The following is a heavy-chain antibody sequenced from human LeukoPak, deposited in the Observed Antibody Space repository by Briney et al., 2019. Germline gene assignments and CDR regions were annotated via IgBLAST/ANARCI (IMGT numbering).Heavy chain of an antibody. V-gene: IGHV1-69*06. J-gene: IGHJ4*02. D-gene: IGHD5-18*01. CDR2: IIPIFGTA. CDR1: GGTFSSYA. Sequence: ASVKVSCKASGGTFSSYAISWVRQAPEQGLEWMGGIIPIFGTANYAQKFQGRVTITADKSTSTAYMELSSLRSEDTAVYYCARDFFGYGYFDYWGQGTLVTVSS. CDR3: ARDFFGYGYFDY.